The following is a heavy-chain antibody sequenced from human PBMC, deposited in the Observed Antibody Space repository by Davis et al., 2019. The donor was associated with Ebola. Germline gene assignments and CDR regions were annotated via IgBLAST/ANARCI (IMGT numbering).Heavy chain of an antibody. Sequence: LRLSCTVSGGSISSGDYYWSWIRQPPGKGLEWIGYIYYSGSTYYNPSLKSRVTISVDTSKNQFSLKLSSVTAADTAVYYCARVGTYYYDSSGYTVELYYFDYWGQGTLVTVSS. J-gene: IGHJ4*02. V-gene: IGHV4-30-4*01. CDR2: IYYSGST. CDR3: ARVGTYYYDSSGYTVELYYFDY. CDR1: GGSISSGDYY. D-gene: IGHD3-22*01.